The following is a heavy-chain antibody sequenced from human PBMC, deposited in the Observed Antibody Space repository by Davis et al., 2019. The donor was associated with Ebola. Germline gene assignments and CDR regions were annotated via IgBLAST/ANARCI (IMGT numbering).Heavy chain of an antibody. V-gene: IGHV3-21*01. CDR3: AREVSYSSSWYFDY. CDR1: GFTFSSYA. D-gene: IGHD6-13*01. J-gene: IGHJ4*02. CDR2: ISSSSSYI. Sequence: PGGSLRLSCAASGFTFSSYAMSWVRQAPGKGLEWVSSISSSSSYIYYADSVKGRFTISRDNAKNSLYLQMNSLRAEDTAVYYCAREVSYSSSWYFDYWGQGTLVTVSS.